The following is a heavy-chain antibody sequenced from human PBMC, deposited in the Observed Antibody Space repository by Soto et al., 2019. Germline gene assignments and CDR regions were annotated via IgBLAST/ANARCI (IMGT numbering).Heavy chain of an antibody. Sequence: YETLSLACTVSGDSIISSDFYWGWVRQPPGKGLEWIGSIFYLGSSYYNPSLKSRVTMSVDTSKNQFSLRLRSVTAADTALYFCARHSLALRKNNWFDPWGQGIMV. D-gene: IGHD3-3*02. CDR2: IFYLGSS. CDR1: GDSIISSDFY. V-gene: IGHV4-39*01. CDR3: ARHSLALRKNNWFDP. J-gene: IGHJ5*02.